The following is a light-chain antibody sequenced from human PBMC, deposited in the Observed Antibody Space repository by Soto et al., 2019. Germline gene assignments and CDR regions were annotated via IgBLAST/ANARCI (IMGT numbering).Light chain of an antibody. CDR3: QQYHNWWT. CDR2: GAS. Sequence: EIVLTQSHATMSLSPGERGPLSCRASQSVSSDLAWYQQKPGQAPRLLIYGASTRGTAIPARFSGSGSGTEFTLTISSLQSEDFAVYYCQQYHNWWTVGQGTKVDIK. CDR1: QSVSSD. J-gene: IGKJ1*01. V-gene: IGKV3-15*01.